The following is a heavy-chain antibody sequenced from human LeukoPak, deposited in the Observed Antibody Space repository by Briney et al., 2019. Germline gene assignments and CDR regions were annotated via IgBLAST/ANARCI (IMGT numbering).Heavy chain of an antibody. CDR3: ARGPPVRAGGGSVIGFDY. CDR1: GGSFSGYY. D-gene: IGHD2-15*01. V-gene: IGHV4-34*01. Sequence: PSETLSLTCAVYGGSFSGYYWSWIRQPPGKGLEWIGEINHSGSTNYNPSLKSRVTISIDTSKSQFSLNLSSVTAADTAVYYCARGPPVRAGGGSVIGFDYWGQGTVVTVSS. J-gene: IGHJ4*02. CDR2: INHSGST.